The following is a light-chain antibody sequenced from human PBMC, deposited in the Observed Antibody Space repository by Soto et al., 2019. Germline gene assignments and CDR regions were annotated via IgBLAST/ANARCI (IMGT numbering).Light chain of an antibody. CDR2: LGS. CDR3: MQTLHSPYA. Sequence: DIVMTQSPLSLPVTPGEPASISCRSSQSLLHSNGYNYLDWYLQKPGQSPKLLIYLGSNRASGVPDRFSGSGSGTDFTLEIRGVEAEDIGVYYCMQTLHSPYAFGLGSRLEIK. J-gene: IGKJ2*01. V-gene: IGKV2-28*01. CDR1: QSLLHSNGYNY.